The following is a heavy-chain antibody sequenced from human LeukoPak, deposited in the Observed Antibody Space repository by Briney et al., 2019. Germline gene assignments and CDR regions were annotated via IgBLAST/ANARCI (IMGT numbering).Heavy chain of an antibody. V-gene: IGHV4-34*01. Sequence: TSETLSLTCAVYGGSFSGYYWSWIRQPPGKGLEWTGEINHSGSTNYNPSLKSRVTISVDTSKNQFSLKLSSVTAADTAVYYCARGRLGRYGMDVWGQGTTVTVSS. D-gene: IGHD5-12*01. CDR2: INHSGST. J-gene: IGHJ6*02. CDR1: GGSFSGYY. CDR3: ARGRLGRYGMDV.